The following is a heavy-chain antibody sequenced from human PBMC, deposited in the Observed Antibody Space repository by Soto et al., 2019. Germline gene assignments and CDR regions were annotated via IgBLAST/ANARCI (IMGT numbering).Heavy chain of an antibody. CDR3: AKDRAGYYGPGPEDV. V-gene: IGHV3-30*18. CDR2: ISYDGSNK. D-gene: IGHD3-10*01. J-gene: IGHJ6*02. Sequence: QVQLVESGGGVVQPGRSLRLSCAASGFTFSSYGMHWVRQAPGKGLEWVAVISYDGSNKYYADSVKGRFTISRDNSKNTLNLQMNSLRAGDTAVYYCAKDRAGYYGPGPEDVWGQGTTVTVSS. CDR1: GFTFSSYG.